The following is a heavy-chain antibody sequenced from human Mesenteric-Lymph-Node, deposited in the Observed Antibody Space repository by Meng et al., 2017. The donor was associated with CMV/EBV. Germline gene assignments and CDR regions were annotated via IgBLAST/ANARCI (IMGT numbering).Heavy chain of an antibody. CDR2: IYYSGST. CDR3: ARAPYYDFWSGYYEPGYYYGMDV. J-gene: IGHJ6*02. CDR1: GGSISSYY. D-gene: IGHD3-3*01. V-gene: IGHV4-59*01. Sequence: GSLRLSCTVSGGSISSYYWSWIRQPPGKGLEWIGYIYYSGSTNYNPSLKSRVTISVDTSKNQFSLKLSSVTAADTAVYYCARAPYYDFWSGYYEPGYYYGMDVRGQGTTVTVSS.